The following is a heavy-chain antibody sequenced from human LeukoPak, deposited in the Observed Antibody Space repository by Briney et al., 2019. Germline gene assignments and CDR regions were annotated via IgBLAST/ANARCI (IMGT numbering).Heavy chain of an antibody. Sequence: HPGGSLRLSCAASGFTFSTYWMHWVRQAPGKGLVWVSRINSDGSSINYADSVKGRFTISRDNAKNTLYLQMNSLRGDDTAVYYCAREMGGRWGRGTLVTVSS. CDR3: AREMGGR. CDR1: GFTFSTYW. V-gene: IGHV3-74*01. CDR2: INSDGSSI. J-gene: IGHJ4*02. D-gene: IGHD1-26*01.